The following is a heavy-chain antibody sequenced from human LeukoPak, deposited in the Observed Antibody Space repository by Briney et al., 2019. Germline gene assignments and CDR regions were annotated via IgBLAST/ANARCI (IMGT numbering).Heavy chain of an antibody. CDR2: IGTAGDT. CDR3: ARASSASLYYYGMDV. V-gene: IGHV3-13*01. J-gene: IGHJ6*02. Sequence: PGGSLGLSCAASGFTFSSYDMHWIRQATGKGLEWVSAIGTAGDTYYPGSVKGRFTISRENAKNSLYLQMNSLRAGDTAVYYCARASSASLYYYGMDVWGQGTTVTVSS. CDR1: GFTFSSYD.